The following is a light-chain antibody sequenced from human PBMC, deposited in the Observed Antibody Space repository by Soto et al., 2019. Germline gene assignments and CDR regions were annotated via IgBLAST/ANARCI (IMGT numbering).Light chain of an antibody. J-gene: IGLJ1*01. CDR1: SSNIGAGYD. CDR2: GNS. CDR3: QSYASSLSGYV. Sequence: QSVLTQPPSVSGAPGQRVTISCTGSSSNIGAGYDVHWYQQLPGTAPKLLIYGNSNRPSGVPDRFSGSKSGTSASLAITGLQAEVEADYYCQSYASSLSGYVFGTGTKLTVL. V-gene: IGLV1-40*01.